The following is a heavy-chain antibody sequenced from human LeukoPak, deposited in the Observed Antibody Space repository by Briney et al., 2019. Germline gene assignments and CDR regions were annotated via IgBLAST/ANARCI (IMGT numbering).Heavy chain of an antibody. CDR1: GYTFTSYD. Sequence: ASVKVSCKASGYTFTSYDINWVRQATGQGLEWMGWMNPNSGNTGYAQKFQGRVTMTRNTSISTAYMELSSLRSEDTAVYYCASLCGGDSYSGDMVVDYWGQGTLVTVSS. J-gene: IGHJ4*02. D-gene: IGHD2-21*02. CDR2: MNPNSGNT. V-gene: IGHV1-8*01. CDR3: ASLCGGDSYSGDMVVDY.